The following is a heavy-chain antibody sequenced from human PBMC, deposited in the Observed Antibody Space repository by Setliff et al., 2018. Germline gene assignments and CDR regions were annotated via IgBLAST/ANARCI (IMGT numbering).Heavy chain of an antibody. CDR3: ARHLSSGSYYGGAYYYMDV. Sequence: SETLSLTCIVSGGSIGRSSHYWDWIRQPPGKGLEWIGSIHYSGSTNYNPSLKSRLTISVDTAKTQFSLRLISVTAADTAVYYCARHLSSGSYYGGAYYYMDVWGKGTTVTVSS. D-gene: IGHD1-26*01. J-gene: IGHJ6*03. CDR2: IHYSGST. CDR1: GGSIGRSSHY. V-gene: IGHV4-61*05.